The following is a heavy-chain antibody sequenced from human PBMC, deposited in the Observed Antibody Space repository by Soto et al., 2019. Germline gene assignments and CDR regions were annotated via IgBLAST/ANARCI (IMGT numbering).Heavy chain of an antibody. V-gene: IGHV4-59*12. D-gene: IGHD1-7*01. CDR3: ARIPIVFVPTTRDWNFEL. Sequence: SETLSLTCTVSGGSISSYYLSWIRQPPGKGMEWIGYIYYSGSTNYNPSLKSRVTISLDTSKNQFSLKLTSVTAADTALYFCARIPIVFVPTTRDWNFELRGRGTLVTVSS. CDR1: GGSISSYY. CDR2: IYYSGST. J-gene: IGHJ2*01.